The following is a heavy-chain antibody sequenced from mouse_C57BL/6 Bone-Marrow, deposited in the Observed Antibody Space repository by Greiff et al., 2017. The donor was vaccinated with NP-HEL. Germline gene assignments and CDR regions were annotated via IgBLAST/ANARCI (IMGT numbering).Heavy chain of an antibody. CDR2: IYPRSGNT. J-gene: IGHJ4*01. D-gene: IGHD1-1*01. CDR1: GYTFTSYG. V-gene: IGHV1-81*01. Sequence: QVQLQQSGAELARPGASVKLSCKASGYTFTSYGISWVKQRTGQGLEWIGEIYPRSGNTDYKEKFKGKATLTADKSSSTAYMELRSLTSEDSAVYFCARWGTTVVGDAMDYWGQGTSVTVSS. CDR3: ARWGTTVVGDAMDY.